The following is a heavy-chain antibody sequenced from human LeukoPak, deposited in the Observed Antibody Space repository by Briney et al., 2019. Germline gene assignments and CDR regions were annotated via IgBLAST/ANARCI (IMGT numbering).Heavy chain of an antibody. CDR1: GYSISSGYY. J-gene: IGHJ3*02. CDR3: ARARGEWLLDAFDI. Sequence: PSETLSLTCTVSGYSISSGYYWGWIRPPPGKGLEWIGSIYHSGSTYYNPSLKSRVTISVDTSKNQFSLKLSSVTAADTAVYYCARARGEWLLDAFDIWGQGTMVTVSS. D-gene: IGHD5-12*01. V-gene: IGHV4-38-2*02. CDR2: IYHSGST.